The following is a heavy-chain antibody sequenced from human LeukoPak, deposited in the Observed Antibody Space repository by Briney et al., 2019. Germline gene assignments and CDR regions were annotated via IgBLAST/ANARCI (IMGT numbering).Heavy chain of an antibody. D-gene: IGHD2-2*01. CDR2: ISGSGGST. J-gene: IGHJ5*01. CDR1: GGSISSYY. Sequence: ETLSLTCTVSGGSISSYYWSWVRQAPGKGLEWVSGISGSGGSTYYADSVKGRFTISRDNTKNTLYLQMNSLRAEDTAVYYCAKDRHAPGRYCSSTSCFPFDSWGQGTLVTVSS. V-gene: IGHV3-23*01. CDR3: AKDRHAPGRYCSSTSCFPFDS.